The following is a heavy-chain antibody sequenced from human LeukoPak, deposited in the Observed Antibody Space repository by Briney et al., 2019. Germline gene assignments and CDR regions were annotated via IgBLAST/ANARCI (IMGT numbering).Heavy chain of an antibody. CDR2: ISYDGSDT. V-gene: IGHV3-30*04. J-gene: IGHJ4*02. CDR1: GFTLSTYA. D-gene: IGHD3-10*01. CDR3: ARADFYGSGSHPPGGFDY. Sequence: RRSLRLSCAASGFTLSTYAMHWVRQAPGEGLERVAVISYDGSDTYYADSVKGRFTISRDSSKNTLYLQMTSLRAEDTGVYYCARADFYGSGSHPPGGFDYWGQGTLVTVSS.